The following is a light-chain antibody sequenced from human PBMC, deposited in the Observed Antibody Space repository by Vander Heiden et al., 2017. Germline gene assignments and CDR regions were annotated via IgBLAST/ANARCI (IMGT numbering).Light chain of an antibody. CDR3: QQSDSTPWT. Sequence: DIQMTKSPSSLSASVGDRVTITCRASQSISSYLNWYQQKPGKAPKLLIYAASSLQSGVPSTFSGSGSGTDFTLTISSLQPEDFATYYCQQSDSTPWTFGQGTKVEIK. CDR2: AAS. J-gene: IGKJ1*01. V-gene: IGKV1-39*01. CDR1: QSISSY.